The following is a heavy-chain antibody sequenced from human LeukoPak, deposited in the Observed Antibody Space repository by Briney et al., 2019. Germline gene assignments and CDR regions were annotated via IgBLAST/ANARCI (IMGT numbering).Heavy chain of an antibody. CDR2: IYYSGST. CDR1: GGSISSSSYY. Sequence: SETLSLTCTVSGGSISSSSYYWGWIRQPPGKGLEWIGSIYYSGSTYYNPSLKSRVTISVDTSKNQFSLKLSSVTAADTAVYYCAREYRDGYNYGAFDIWGQGTMVTVSS. J-gene: IGHJ3*02. V-gene: IGHV4-39*07. D-gene: IGHD5-24*01. CDR3: AREYRDGYNYGAFDI.